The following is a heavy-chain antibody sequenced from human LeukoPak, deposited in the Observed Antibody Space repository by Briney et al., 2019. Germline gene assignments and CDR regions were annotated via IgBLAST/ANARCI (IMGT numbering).Heavy chain of an antibody. J-gene: IGHJ4*02. CDR3: ASGHNSGWGYFDY. D-gene: IGHD6-19*01. Sequence: SETLSLTCTVPGGSISSYQWSWIRQPAGKGLECIGRINTSGTTNYNPSLKSRVTMSVDTSKNQFSLKLSSLTAADTAVYYCASGHNSGWGYFDYWGQGSLVTVSS. CDR2: INTSGTT. V-gene: IGHV4-4*07. CDR1: GGSISSYQ.